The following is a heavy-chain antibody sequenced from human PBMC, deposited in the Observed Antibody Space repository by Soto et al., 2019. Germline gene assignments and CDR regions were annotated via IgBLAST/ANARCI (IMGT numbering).Heavy chain of an antibody. CDR3: VRDLYRSATMPCLDV. CDR1: GFTFINYA. Sequence: GGSLRLSCEASGFTFINYAMSWVRQSPGKGLEWVSSISDTGGDSYYADSMDGRFTVSRDNSKNTLYLQINSLRAEDTAIYYCVRDLYRSATMPCLDVWGQGTTVTVSS. D-gene: IGHD1-1*01. J-gene: IGHJ6*02. V-gene: IGHV3-23*01. CDR2: ISDTGGDS.